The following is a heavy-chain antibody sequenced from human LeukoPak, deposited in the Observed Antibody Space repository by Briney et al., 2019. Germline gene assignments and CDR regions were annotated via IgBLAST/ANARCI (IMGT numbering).Heavy chain of an antibody. Sequence: GGSLRLSCAASGFTFSNAWMSWVRQAPGKGLEWVGRIKSKTDGGTTGYAAPVKGRFTISRDDSKNTLYLQMNSLKTEDTAVYYCTTDLIWAAAREYYFDYWGQGTLVTVSS. D-gene: IGHD6-13*01. J-gene: IGHJ4*02. V-gene: IGHV3-15*01. CDR2: IKSKTDGGTT. CDR3: TTDLIWAAAREYYFDY. CDR1: GFTFSNAW.